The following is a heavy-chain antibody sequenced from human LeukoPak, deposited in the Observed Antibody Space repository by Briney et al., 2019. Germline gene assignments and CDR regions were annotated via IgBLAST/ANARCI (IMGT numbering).Heavy chain of an antibody. CDR2: IYYSGST. Sequence: SETLSLTCTVSGGSISSYYWSWIRQPPGKGLEWVGYIYYSGSTYYNPSLKSRVTISVDTSKNQFSLKLRSVTAADTAVYYCARHVAPLLLWYGEPWAWFDPWGQGTLVTVSS. V-gene: IGHV4-59*04. CDR3: ARHVAPLLLWYGEPWAWFDP. CDR1: GGSISSYY. D-gene: IGHD3-10*01. J-gene: IGHJ5*02.